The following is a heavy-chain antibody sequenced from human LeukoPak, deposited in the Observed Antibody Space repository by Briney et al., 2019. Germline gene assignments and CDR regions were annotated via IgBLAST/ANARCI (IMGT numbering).Heavy chain of an antibody. CDR1: GGSISSYY. Sequence: SETLSLTCTVSGGSISSYYWSWIRQPPGKGLEWIGYIYYSGSTNYNPSLKSRVTISVDTSKNQFSLKLSSVTAADTAVYYCARGSVVPAANGRYNWFDPWGQGTLVTVSS. V-gene: IGHV4-59*12. CDR3: ARGSVVPAANGRYNWFDP. CDR2: IYYSGST. J-gene: IGHJ5*02. D-gene: IGHD2-2*01.